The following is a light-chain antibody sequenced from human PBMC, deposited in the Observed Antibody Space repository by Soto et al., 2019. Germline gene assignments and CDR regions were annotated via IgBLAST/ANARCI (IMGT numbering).Light chain of an antibody. CDR2: EGS. CDR1: SSDVGSYNL. V-gene: IGLV2-23*01. Sequence: QSALTQPASVSGSPGQSITISCTGTSSDVGSYNLVSWYQQHPGKAPKLMIYEGSKRPSGVSNRFSGSKSGNTASLTISGVQAEDDAEYYCCSYAGSSVAFGGGTKVTVL. CDR3: CSYAGSSVA. J-gene: IGLJ2*01.